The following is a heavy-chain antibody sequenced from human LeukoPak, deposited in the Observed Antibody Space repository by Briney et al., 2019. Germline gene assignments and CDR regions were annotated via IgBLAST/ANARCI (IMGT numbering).Heavy chain of an antibody. CDR2: IYYSGNT. Sequence: PSETLSLTCTVSGGSISGYYLSWIRQPPGKGLEWIGYIYYSGNTNYNPSLQSRVTISVDTSKNQFSLKLSSLTAADTAVYYCARHNYYDSSGYYPLSYWGEGTLVTVSS. CDR3: ARHNYYDSSGYYPLSY. J-gene: IGHJ4*02. V-gene: IGHV4-59*08. D-gene: IGHD3-22*01. CDR1: GGSISGYY.